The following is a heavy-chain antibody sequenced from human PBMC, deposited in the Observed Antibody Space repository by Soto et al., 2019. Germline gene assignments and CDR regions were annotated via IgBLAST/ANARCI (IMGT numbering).Heavy chain of an antibody. Sequence: EVQLLESGGGLVQPGGSLRLSCAASGFTFSTYAMSWVRQAPGKGLEWVSTIRGSGENTYYADSVKGRFTISRDNSKNAVYLQMNSLRAEDTALYYSAKERFEGGSNGMDVWGQGTTVTVSS. J-gene: IGHJ6*02. CDR3: AKERFEGGSNGMDV. V-gene: IGHV3-23*01. CDR2: IRGSGENT. D-gene: IGHD3-9*01. CDR1: GFTFSTYA.